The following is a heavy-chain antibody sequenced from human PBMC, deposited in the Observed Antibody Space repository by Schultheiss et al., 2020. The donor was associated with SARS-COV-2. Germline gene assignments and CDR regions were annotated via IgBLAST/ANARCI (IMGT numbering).Heavy chain of an antibody. Sequence: GGSLRLSCAASGFTFSSYAMHWVRQAPGKGLGWVAVISYDGSNKYYADSVKGRFTISRDNSKNTLYLQMNSLRAEDTAVYYCAKFRAASQHWLDYWGQGTLVTVSS. CDR3: AKFRAASQHWLDY. CDR1: GFTFSSYA. V-gene: IGHV3-30-3*01. D-gene: IGHD6-6*01. CDR2: ISYDGSNK. J-gene: IGHJ4*02.